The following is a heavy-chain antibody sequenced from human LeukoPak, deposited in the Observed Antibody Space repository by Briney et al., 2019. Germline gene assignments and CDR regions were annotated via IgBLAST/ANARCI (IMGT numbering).Heavy chain of an antibody. Sequence: GASVKVSCKASGFTFTSSAVQWVRQARGQRLEWIGWIVVGSGNTNYAQKFQERVTITRDMSTSTAYMELSSLRSEDTAVYYCAREPTSGSCYFDYWGLGTLVTVSS. D-gene: IGHD1-26*01. J-gene: IGHJ4*02. CDR3: AREPTSGSCYFDY. V-gene: IGHV1-58*01. CDR2: IVVGSGNT. CDR1: GFTFTSSA.